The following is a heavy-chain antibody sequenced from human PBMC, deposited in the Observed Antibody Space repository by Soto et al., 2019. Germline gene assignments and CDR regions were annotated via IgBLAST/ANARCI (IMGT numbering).Heavy chain of an antibody. CDR1: GYTFTGFY. V-gene: IGHV1-2*02. D-gene: IGHD4-17*01. J-gene: IGHJ4*02. Sequence: ASVKVSCKASGYTFTGFYMHWVRQAPGQGLEWMGWINPNNGGTNYVQKFQDRVTMTRDTSITTAYMELSGLRSDVTAVYYCARDPGPYGDYSYWGQGTLVTVSS. CDR2: INPNNGGT. CDR3: ARDPGPYGDYSY.